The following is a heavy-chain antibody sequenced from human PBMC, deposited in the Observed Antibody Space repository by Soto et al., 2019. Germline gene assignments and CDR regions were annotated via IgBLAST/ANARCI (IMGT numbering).Heavy chain of an antibody. J-gene: IGHJ4*02. CDR3: GRAALAAGGPFDK. CDR1: GGSFSGFF. V-gene: IGHV4-34*01. D-gene: IGHD2-15*01. Sequence: SETLSLTCAVSGGSFSGFFWGWIRQPPGKGLEWIGEVNHGGSTNYNPSLKSRVTISSDTSKNHFSLTLRSVTAADTAVYYCGRAALAAGGPFDKWGQGALVTVSS. CDR2: VNHGGST.